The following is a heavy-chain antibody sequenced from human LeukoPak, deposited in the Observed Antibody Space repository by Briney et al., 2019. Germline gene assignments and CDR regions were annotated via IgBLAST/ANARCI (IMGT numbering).Heavy chain of an antibody. CDR1: GYTFTSYG. CDR2: ISAYNGNT. D-gene: IGHD3-22*01. CDR3: ARNTQRSGYYLLPSR. V-gene: IGHV1-18*01. J-gene: IGHJ4*02. Sequence: ASVKVSCKASGYTFTSYGISWARQAPGQGLEWMGWISAYNGNTNYAQKLQGRVTMTTDTSTSTAYMELRSLRSDDTAVYYCARNTQRSGYYLLPSRWGQGTLVTVSS.